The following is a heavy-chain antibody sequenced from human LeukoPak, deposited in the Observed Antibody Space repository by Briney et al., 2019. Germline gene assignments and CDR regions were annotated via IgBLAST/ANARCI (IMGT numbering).Heavy chain of an antibody. Sequence: GASVEVSCKASGYTFTSYGISWVRQAPGQGLEWMGWISAYNGSTNYAQKLQGRVTMTTDTSTSTAYMELRSLRSDDTAVYYCARDGAVAGSGSSGYWGQGTLVTVSS. CDR3: ARDGAVAGSGSSGY. CDR1: GYTFTSYG. D-gene: IGHD6-19*01. J-gene: IGHJ4*02. V-gene: IGHV1-18*01. CDR2: ISAYNGST.